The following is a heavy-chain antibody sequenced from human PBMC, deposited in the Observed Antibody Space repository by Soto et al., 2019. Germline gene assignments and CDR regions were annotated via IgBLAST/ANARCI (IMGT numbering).Heavy chain of an antibody. CDR1: GFTVSSSA. Sequence: EVQLLESGGGLVQPGGSLRLSCAASGFTVSSSAMIWVRQAPGKGLEWVATVSAGGSRYYADSVKGRFTISRNSSQNTLYLQMNGLRAEDTALYYCAKDRGSGGIVAGTPDYWGQGTLVTVSS. CDR3: AKDRGSGGIVAGTPDY. D-gene: IGHD6-19*01. CDR2: VSAGGSR. J-gene: IGHJ4*02. V-gene: IGHV3-23*01.